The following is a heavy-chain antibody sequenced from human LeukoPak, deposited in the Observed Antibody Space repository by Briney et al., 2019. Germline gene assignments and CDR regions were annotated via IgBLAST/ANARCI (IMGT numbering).Heavy chain of an antibody. D-gene: IGHD1-26*01. V-gene: IGHV3-30*18. J-gene: IGHJ4*02. CDR1: GFTFSSHD. CDR2: ISYDGGKK. Sequence: GGSLRLSCAASGFTFSSHDMHWVRQAPGKGLEWVAIISYDGGKKDYADSVKGRFTISRDNSRNTLSLQMNSLRAEDTAVYYCAKDRSKGSYGDDFDFWGQGTPVTVSS. CDR3: AKDRSKGSYGDDFDF.